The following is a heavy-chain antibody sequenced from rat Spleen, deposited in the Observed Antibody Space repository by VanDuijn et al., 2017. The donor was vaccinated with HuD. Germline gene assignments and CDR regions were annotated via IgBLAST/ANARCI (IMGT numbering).Heavy chain of an antibody. D-gene: IGHD1-6*01. CDR1: GFTFSDYY. CDR3: TDYYSYY. V-gene: IGHV5-29*01. Sequence: EVQLVESDGGLVQPGRSLKLSCAASGFTFSDYYMAWVRQAPTKGLEWVATINYEGTGTYYRDSVKGRFTISRDNAKSTLYLQMDSLRSEDTATYYCTDYYSYYWGQGVMVTVSS. CDR2: INYEGTGT. J-gene: IGHJ2*01.